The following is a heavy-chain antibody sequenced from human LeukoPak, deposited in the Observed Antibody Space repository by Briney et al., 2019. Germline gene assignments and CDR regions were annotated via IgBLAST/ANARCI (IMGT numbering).Heavy chain of an antibody. CDR2: ISAYNGNT. J-gene: IGHJ4*02. CDR1: GYTFTSYG. V-gene: IGHV1-18*01. D-gene: IGHD3-10*01. CDR3: ARDLVTMIRGAVGY. Sequence: ASVKVSCKASGYTFTSYGISWVRQAPGQGLEWMGWISAYNGNTSYAQKFQGRVTMTTDTSTSTAYMELGSLRSDDTAVYYCARDLVTMIRGAVGYWGQGTLVTVSS.